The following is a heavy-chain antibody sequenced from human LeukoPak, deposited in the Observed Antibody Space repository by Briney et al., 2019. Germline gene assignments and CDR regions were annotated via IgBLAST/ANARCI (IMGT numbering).Heavy chain of an antibody. J-gene: IGHJ4*02. CDR2: IYHSGST. V-gene: IGHV4-38-2*02. D-gene: IGHD3-3*01. Sequence: SETLSLTWTVSGYSIRSGDYWGWIRQPPGKGLEWIGNIYHSGSTYYNPSLKSRVIISVDTSKNHFSLKLSSVTAADTAVYSCARAPNYDFWSGYLDYWGQGTLVTVSS. CDR3: ARAPNYDFWSGYLDY. CDR1: GYSIRSGDY.